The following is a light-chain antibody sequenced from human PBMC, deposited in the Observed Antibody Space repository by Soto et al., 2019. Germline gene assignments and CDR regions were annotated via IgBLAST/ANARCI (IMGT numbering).Light chain of an antibody. CDR1: TGTLTSGHF. Sequence: QTVVTQEPSLTVSPGGTVTLTCGSSTGTLTSGHFPYWFQQKPGQAPRALIFDTSKKYSWTPARFSGSLLGGKAALTLSGAQPEDEADYSCLLYFDVARVFGGGTKLTVL. CDR2: DTS. V-gene: IGLV7-46*01. CDR3: LLYFDVARV. J-gene: IGLJ2*01.